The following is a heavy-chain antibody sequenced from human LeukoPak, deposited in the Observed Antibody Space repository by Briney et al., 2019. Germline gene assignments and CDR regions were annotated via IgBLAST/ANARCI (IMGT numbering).Heavy chain of an antibody. D-gene: IGHD6-13*01. CDR3: ARDPPRIAAAGTLGPLDY. V-gene: IGHV3-7*01. Sequence: PGGSLRLSCAASRFTISPSWMTWVRQAPGKGLEWVANIKQDGSAKYYVDSVKGRFTISRDNAKNSLYLQMNSLRDEDTAVYYCARDPPRIAAAGTLGPLDYWGQGTLVTVSS. J-gene: IGHJ4*02. CDR1: RFTISPSW. CDR2: IKQDGSAK.